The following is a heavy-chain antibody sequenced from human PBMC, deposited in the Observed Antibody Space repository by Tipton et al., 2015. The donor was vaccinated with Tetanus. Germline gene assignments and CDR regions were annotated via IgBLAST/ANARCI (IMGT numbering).Heavy chain of an antibody. CDR2: ISNSGST. J-gene: IGHJ5*02. CDR3: ARSQRVEDDAGGLDFLTGFYGDYWFDL. CDR1: GGSISSDGAY. D-gene: IGHD3-9*01. Sequence: LRLSCPVSGGSISSDGAYWSWIRQHPGEGLEWIGYISNSGSTYYNPSLKSRVTMSVNTSKNQFSLRLSSVTAADTALYYCARSQRVEDDAGGLDFLTGFYGDYWFDLWGRGIPVTVSS. V-gene: IGHV4-31*02.